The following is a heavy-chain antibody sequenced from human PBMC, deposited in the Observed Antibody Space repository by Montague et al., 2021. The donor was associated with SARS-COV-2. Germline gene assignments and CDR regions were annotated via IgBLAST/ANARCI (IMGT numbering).Heavy chain of an antibody. D-gene: IGHD5-18*01. V-gene: IGHV4-61*02. CDR2: IYNSGRT. Sequence: TLSLTCTVSAGSMSSSDLYWSWVRQPAGKGLEWIGRIYNSGRTNYNPSLQSRVTMSLDTSKNEFYLRLSSMSAADTAVYYCARVSDGPEGNFDHWGQGTLVTVSS. J-gene: IGHJ4*02. CDR1: AGSMSSSDLY. CDR3: ARVSDGPEGNFDH.